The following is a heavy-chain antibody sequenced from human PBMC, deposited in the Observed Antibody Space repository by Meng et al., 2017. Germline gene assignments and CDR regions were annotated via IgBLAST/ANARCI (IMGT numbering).Heavy chain of an antibody. V-gene: IGHV1-2*06. CDR2: IDPNSGVT. J-gene: IGHJ4*02. D-gene: IGHD6-13*01. CDR3: ARDEDISAAGKLFGDY. Sequence: QVQLVQSGAEVKKPGASVKVSCKPSGYSFTAHYIHWLRQAPGQGLEWMGRIDPNSGVTEYAHKFHGRVTVTGDTSISTAYMELRRLTSDDTAVYYCARDEDISAAGKLFGDYWGQGTLVTVSS. CDR1: GYSFTAHY.